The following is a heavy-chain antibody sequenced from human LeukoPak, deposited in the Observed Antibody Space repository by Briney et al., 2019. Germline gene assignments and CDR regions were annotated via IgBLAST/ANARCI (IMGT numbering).Heavy chain of an antibody. J-gene: IGHJ4*02. D-gene: IGHD3-9*01. V-gene: IGHV4-4*07. Sequence: PSETLSLTCTVSGGSISSYYWSWIRQPAGKGLEWIGRIYTSGSTNYNPSLKSRVTMSADTSKNQFPLKLSSVTAADTAVYYCARDGRYYDILTGYYFMYYFDYWGQGTLVTVSS. CDR3: ARDGRYYDILTGYYFMYYFDY. CDR1: GGSISSYY. CDR2: IYTSGST.